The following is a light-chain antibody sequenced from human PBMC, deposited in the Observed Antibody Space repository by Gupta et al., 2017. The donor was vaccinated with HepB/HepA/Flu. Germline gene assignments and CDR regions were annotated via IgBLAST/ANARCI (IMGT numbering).Light chain of an antibody. J-gene: IGKJ2*01. CDR2: DAS. V-gene: IGKV3-11*01. CDR1: QSVSSY. Sequence: ELVLTQSPATLSWSQGERATLSCRASQSVSSYLAWYQQKPGQAPRLLIYDASNRATGIPARFSGSGSGTDFTLTISSLEPEDFAVYYCQQRSNWPPYTFGQGTKLEIK. CDR3: QQRSNWPPYT.